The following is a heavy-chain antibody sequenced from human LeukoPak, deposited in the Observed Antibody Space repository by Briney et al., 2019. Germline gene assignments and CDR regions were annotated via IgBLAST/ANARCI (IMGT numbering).Heavy chain of an antibody. CDR3: ARGGGTLYYYGMDV. J-gene: IGHJ6*02. V-gene: IGHV4-30-2*01. D-gene: IGHD1-1*01. CDR2: IYHSGST. Sequence: SETLSLTCAVSGGSISSGGYSWSWIRQPPGKGLEWIGYIYHSGSTYYNPSLKSRVTISVDRSKSQFSLKLSSVTAADTAVYYCARGGGTLYYYGMDVWGQGTTVTVSS. CDR1: GGSISSGGYS.